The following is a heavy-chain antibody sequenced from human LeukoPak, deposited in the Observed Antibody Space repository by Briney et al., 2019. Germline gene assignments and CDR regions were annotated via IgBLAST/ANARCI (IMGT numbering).Heavy chain of an antibody. D-gene: IGHD3-10*01. CDR1: GYTFTGYY. J-gene: IGHJ3*02. CDR3: AREAMYYYGSGSLEAGKI. Sequence: ASVKVSCKASGYTFTGYYMHWVRQAPGQGLEWMGRINPNSGGTNYAQKFQGRVTMTRDTSISTAYMELSGLRSDDTAVYYCAREAMYYYGSGSLEAGKIWGQGTMVTVSS. V-gene: IGHV1-2*06. CDR2: INPNSGGT.